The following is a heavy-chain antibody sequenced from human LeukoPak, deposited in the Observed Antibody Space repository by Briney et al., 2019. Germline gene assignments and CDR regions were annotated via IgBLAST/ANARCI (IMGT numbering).Heavy chain of an antibody. D-gene: IGHD1-26*01. CDR3: AKGPAGWELLYFDS. Sequence: GGSLRLSCAASGFTFSSYAMSWVRQAPGKGLEWVSGISWNSGGIGYADSVKGRFTISRDNAKNSLYLQMSSLRVEDTALYYCAKGPAGWELLYFDSWGQGTLVTVSS. J-gene: IGHJ4*02. CDR2: ISWNSGGI. CDR1: GFTFSSYA. V-gene: IGHV3-9*01.